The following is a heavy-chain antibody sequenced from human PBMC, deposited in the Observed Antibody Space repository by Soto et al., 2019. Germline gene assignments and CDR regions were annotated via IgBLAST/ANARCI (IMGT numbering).Heavy chain of an antibody. V-gene: IGHV4-39*02. CDR3: ARDASYDSSGYFDY. CDR1: GGSISSSTYY. D-gene: IGHD3-22*01. Sequence: PSETLSLTCTVSGGSISSSTYYWGWIRQSPGKGLEWIGSMYYSGNTYYNPSLKSRVTISVDTSKNQLSLKLTSVTAADTAVYYCARDASYDSSGYFDYWGRGTLVTVSS. CDR2: MYYSGNT. J-gene: IGHJ4*02.